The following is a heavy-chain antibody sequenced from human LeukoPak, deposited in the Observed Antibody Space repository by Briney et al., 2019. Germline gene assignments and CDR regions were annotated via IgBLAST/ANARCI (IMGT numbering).Heavy chain of an antibody. CDR2: ISSDESST. J-gene: IGHJ6*01. Sequence: GGPLRLSCAASGFTFSNYWMHWVRQGPGKGLVWVSHISSDESSTPYADSVKGRCTISRDNRRNTLYLQINSPRAEDAAVYYCARALWYCNSWYSWGMDVWGQGTTVTVST. V-gene: IGHV3-74*03. CDR1: GFTFSNYW. CDR3: ARALWYCNSWYSWGMDV. D-gene: IGHD6-13*01.